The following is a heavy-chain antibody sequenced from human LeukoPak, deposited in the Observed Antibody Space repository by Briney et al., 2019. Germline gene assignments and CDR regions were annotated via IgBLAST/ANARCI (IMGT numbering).Heavy chain of an antibody. CDR1: GFTFTTYW. Sequence: GGSLRLSCAASGFTFTTYWMHWVRQAPGKGLVWVSHIKSDGSITSYADSVKGRFTISRDNAKNTLYLQMNSLRAEDTAVYYCARDAVDTANAVWGQGTTVTVSS. CDR2: IKSDGSIT. V-gene: IGHV3-74*01. D-gene: IGHD5-18*01. CDR3: ARDAVDTANAV. J-gene: IGHJ6*02.